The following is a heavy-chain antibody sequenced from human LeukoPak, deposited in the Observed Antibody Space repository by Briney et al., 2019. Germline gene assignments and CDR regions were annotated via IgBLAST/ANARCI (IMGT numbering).Heavy chain of an antibody. CDR2: IEYSGTTT. J-gene: IGHJ4*02. CDR1: TFTFNRYS. CDR3: ARILGFTLDY. Sequence: QTGGSLRLSCATSTFTFNRYSMNWVRQAPGKGLEWVSYIEYSGTTTYCADSVRGRLTVSRENAKNSLYLQMSSLRDEDTAVYYCARILGFTLDYWGQGTLVTVSS. V-gene: IGHV3-48*02.